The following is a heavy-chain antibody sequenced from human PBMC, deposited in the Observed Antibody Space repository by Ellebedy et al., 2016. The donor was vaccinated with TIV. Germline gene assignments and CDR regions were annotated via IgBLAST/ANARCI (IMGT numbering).Heavy chain of an antibody. Sequence: GGSLRLXXQGSGYSFTSYWTGWVRQMPGKGLEWMGIIYPGDSDTRYSPSFQGQVTISADKSISTAYLQWSSLKASDTAMYYCARLGSGSYDILTDFPSGAFDIWGQGTMVTVSS. CDR1: GYSFTSYW. J-gene: IGHJ3*02. CDR3: ARLGSGSYDILTDFPSGAFDI. D-gene: IGHD3-9*01. V-gene: IGHV5-51*01. CDR2: IYPGDSDT.